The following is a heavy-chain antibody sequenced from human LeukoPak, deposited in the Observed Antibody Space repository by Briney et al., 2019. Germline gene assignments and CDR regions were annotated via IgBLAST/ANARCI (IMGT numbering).Heavy chain of an antibody. D-gene: IGHD2-15*01. CDR2: FDPENGET. CDR1: GYTLTELS. V-gene: IGHV1-24*01. J-gene: IGHJ4*02. CDR3: AIDPRSLGYCGNCENFDY. Sequence: GASVKVSCKVSGYTLTELSMHWVRQAPGKGLEWMGGFDPENGETIYAQKFQGRVTITADTSTSTAYMELSSLRSDDTAVYYCAIDPRSLGYCGNCENFDYWGQGTLVTVSS.